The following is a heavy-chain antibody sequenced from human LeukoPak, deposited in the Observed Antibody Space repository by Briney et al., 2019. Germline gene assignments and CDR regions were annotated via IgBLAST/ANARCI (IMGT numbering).Heavy chain of an antibody. D-gene: IGHD3-22*01. J-gene: IGHJ4*02. V-gene: IGHV4-59*08. CDR2: IYYSGST. CDR1: GGSISSYY. Sequence: PSETLSLTCTVSGGSISSYYWSWIRQPPGKGLEWIGYIYYSGSTNYNPSLKSRVTISIDTSKNQFSLKLSSVTAADTAVYYCARHPSYYDRIDYWGQGTLVTVSS. CDR3: ARHPSYYDRIDY.